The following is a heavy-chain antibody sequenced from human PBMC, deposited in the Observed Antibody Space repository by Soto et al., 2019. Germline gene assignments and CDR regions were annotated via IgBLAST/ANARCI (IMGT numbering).Heavy chain of an antibody. D-gene: IGHD2-8*01. CDR3: AREGGTDCTNGVCYDLYYYYGMDV. J-gene: IGHJ6*02. Sequence: GGSLRLSCAASGFTVSSKYMSWVRQAPGKGLEWVAVIWYDGSNKYYADSVKGRFTISRDNSKNTLYLQMNSLRAEDTAVYYCAREGGTDCTNGVCYDLYYYYGMDVWGQGTTVTVSS. V-gene: IGHV3-33*08. CDR2: IWYDGSNK. CDR1: GFTVSSKY.